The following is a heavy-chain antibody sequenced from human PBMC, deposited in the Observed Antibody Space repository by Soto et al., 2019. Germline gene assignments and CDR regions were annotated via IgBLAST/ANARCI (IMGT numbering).Heavy chain of an antibody. Sequence: EVQLLESGGDLVQPGGSLRLSCVASGFSFSSFVMSWVRQAPGKGLEWVSTVSDNGSGTTYADSVKGRFTISRDNSKKKLKLQKNSLGAGATAFFSCAEEAPSTGGGASTVTYERLYYFAHWGQGTLVTVSS. V-gene: IGHV3-23*01. D-gene: IGHD4-17*01. J-gene: IGHJ4*02. CDR3: AEEAPSTGGGASTVTYERLYYFAH. CDR2: VSDNGSGT. CDR1: GFSFSSFV.